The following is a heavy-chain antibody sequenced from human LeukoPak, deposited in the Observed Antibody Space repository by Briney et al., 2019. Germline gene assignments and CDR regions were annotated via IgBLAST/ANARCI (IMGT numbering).Heavy chain of an antibody. CDR1: GYTFTSYY. J-gene: IGHJ4*02. V-gene: IGHV1-46*01. CDR2: INPSGGST. CDR3: ARDDYDIVVVPAAIGDY. D-gene: IGHD2-2*02. Sequence: ASVKVSCKASGYTFTSYYMHWVRQAPGQGLEWMGIINPSGGSTSYAQKFQGRFTMTRDTYTSTVYMELSSLRSEDTAVYYCARDDYDIVVVPAAIGDYWGQGTLVTVSS.